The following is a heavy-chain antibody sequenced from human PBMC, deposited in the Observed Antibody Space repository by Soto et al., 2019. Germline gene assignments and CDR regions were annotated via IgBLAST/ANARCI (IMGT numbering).Heavy chain of an antibody. CDR3: AREPIRVYDSSGYPYYFDY. D-gene: IGHD3-22*01. V-gene: IGHV1-69*13. Sequence: ASVKVSCKASGGTFSSYAISWVRQAPGQGLEWMGGIIPIFGTANYAQKFQGRVTITADESTSTAYMELSSLRSEDTAVYYCAREPIRVYDSSGYPYYFDYWGQGTLVTVSS. CDR1: GGTFSSYA. J-gene: IGHJ4*02. CDR2: IIPIFGTA.